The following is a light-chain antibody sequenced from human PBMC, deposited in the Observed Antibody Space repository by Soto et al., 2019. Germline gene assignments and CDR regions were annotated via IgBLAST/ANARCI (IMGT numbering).Light chain of an antibody. J-gene: IGLJ1*01. Sequence: QFALAQPSSVSGSPGHSITISCTGTSTDVGGYNYVSWYQHHPGKGPKLIIYEVSNRPSGVSDRFSGSKSGNKASLIISNLEAEDESDYYCGSYTSTDTPFVFGTGTKVTLL. CDR3: GSYTSTDTPFV. CDR2: EVS. V-gene: IGLV2-14*01. CDR1: STDVGGYNY.